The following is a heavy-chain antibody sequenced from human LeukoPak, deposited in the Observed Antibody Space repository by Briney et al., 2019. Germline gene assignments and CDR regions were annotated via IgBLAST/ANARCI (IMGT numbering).Heavy chain of an antibody. CDR1: GYTLTSYA. CDR3: ARDQDSSSWSYYFDY. CDR2: INAGNGNT. V-gene: IGHV1-3*01. J-gene: IGHJ4*02. D-gene: IGHD6-13*01. Sequence: ASVKVSCKASGYTLTSYAMHWVRQAPGQRLEWMGWINAGNGNTKYSQKFQGRVTITRDTSASTAYMELSSLRSEDTAVYYCARDQDSSSWSYYFDYWGQGTLVTVSS.